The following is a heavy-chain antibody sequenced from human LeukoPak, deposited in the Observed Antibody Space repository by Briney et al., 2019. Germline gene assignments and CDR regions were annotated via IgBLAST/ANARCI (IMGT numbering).Heavy chain of an antibody. CDR3: ARGLYYDFWSGYMVPFDY. CDR2: INHSGST. D-gene: IGHD3-3*01. J-gene: IGHJ4*02. Sequence: SQTLSLTCTVSGGSISSGSYYWSWIRQPPGTGLEWIGEINHSGSTNYNPSLKSRVTISVDTSKNQFSLKLSSVTAADTAVYYCARGLYYDFWSGYMVPFDYWGQGTLVTVSS. CDR1: GGSISSGSYY. V-gene: IGHV4-39*07.